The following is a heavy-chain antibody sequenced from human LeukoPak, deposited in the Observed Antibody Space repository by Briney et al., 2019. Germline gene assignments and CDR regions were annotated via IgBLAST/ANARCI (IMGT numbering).Heavy chain of an antibody. CDR2: IYYSGST. CDR1: GGSISSYY. Sequence: SETLSLTCTVSGGSISSYYWSWLRQPPGKGLEWIGYIYYSGSTNYNPSLKSRVTISVDTSKNQFSLKLSSVTAADTAVYYCAREVGRTNYYYYGMDVWGQGTTVTVSS. V-gene: IGHV4-59*01. CDR3: AREVGRTNYYYYGMDV. J-gene: IGHJ6*02. D-gene: IGHD2-2*01.